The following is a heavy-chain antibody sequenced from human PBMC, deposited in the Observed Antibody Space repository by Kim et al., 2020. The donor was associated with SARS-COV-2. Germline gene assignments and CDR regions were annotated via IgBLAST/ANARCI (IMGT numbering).Heavy chain of an antibody. CDR3: ARDRMATIRTPLDV. D-gene: IGHD5-12*01. V-gene: IGHV1-2*06. Sequence: ASVKVSCKASGYIFSGYLINWVRQAPGRGLEWMGRIIPNSGETSYAQKFEGRVTLTTDTSTSTAYMEVSTLTYDDTAVYYCARDRMATIRTPLDVWGQGTTIIVSS. CDR1: GYIFSGYL. CDR2: IIPNSGET. J-gene: IGHJ6*02.